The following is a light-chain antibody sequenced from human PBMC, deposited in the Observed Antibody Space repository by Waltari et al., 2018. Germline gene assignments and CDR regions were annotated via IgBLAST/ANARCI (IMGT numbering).Light chain of an antibody. V-gene: IGLV1-44*01. J-gene: IGLJ3*02. CDR2: SNT. CDR3: AVWDDSLSGPV. Sequence: QSLLTQPPSASGTPGQRVTISCSGSNSNIGSNTVNWYQQVPGRAPKLLINSNTERPSGVPLRFTGSKSGTSASMDIRGLQPEDEAEDYCAVWDDSLSGPVFGGGTKLTVL. CDR1: NSNIGSNT.